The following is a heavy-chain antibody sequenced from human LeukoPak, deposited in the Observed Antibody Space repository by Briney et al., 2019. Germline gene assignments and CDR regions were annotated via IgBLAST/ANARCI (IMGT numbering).Heavy chain of an antibody. CDR2: IYHSGNT. CDR3: AKSGYNRFDY. D-gene: IGHD5-24*01. Sequence: PSETLSLTCTVSGYSISGGYYWGWIRQPPGKGLEWIGTIYHSGNTYYNPSLKSRVTISTDTSKNQFSLKLRSVTATDTAVYYCAKSGYNRFDYWGQGTRVTVSS. CDR1: GYSISGGYY. V-gene: IGHV4-38-2*02. J-gene: IGHJ4*02.